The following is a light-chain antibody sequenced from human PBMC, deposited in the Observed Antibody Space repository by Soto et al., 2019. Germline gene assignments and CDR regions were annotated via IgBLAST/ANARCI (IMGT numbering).Light chain of an antibody. Sequence: EIVMTQSPATLSVSPGERVTLSCRASQSVSSNLGWYQQKPGQAPRLLIYGASTRATGIPARFSGSGSGTECTLTISSLESEDFAVYYCQQYNNWPPLTFGGGNKVEIK. CDR2: GAS. V-gene: IGKV3-15*01. J-gene: IGKJ4*01. CDR1: QSVSSN. CDR3: QQYNNWPPLT.